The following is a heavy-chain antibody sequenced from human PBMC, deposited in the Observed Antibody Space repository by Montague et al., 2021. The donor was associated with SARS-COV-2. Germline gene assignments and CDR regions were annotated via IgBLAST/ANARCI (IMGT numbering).Heavy chain of an antibody. Sequence: SLRLSCAASGFTFGHFVMTWVRQTPGKGLEWVSSISDRGDSTWSPDSVKGRFTISRDNSKNILYLQMSSLRVDDTAIYYCVKDKIGVFWGQGTLVTVSS. CDR1: GFTFGHFV. CDR2: ISDRGDST. V-gene: IGHV3-23*01. J-gene: IGHJ4*02. CDR3: VKDKIGVF. D-gene: IGHD3-16*01.